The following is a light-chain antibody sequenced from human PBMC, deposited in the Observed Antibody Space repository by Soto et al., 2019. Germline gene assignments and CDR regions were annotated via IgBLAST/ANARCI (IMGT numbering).Light chain of an antibody. CDR3: QQYGSSPLT. Sequence: EIVLTQSPGTLSLSPGERAIFSCRASQSVSSTYLAWYQQKPGQPPRLLIYCASIRATGIPDRFTGSGSGTDFTLTISRLEPEDFAVYYCQQYGSSPLTFGGGTKVDIK. V-gene: IGKV3-20*01. CDR2: CAS. J-gene: IGKJ4*01. CDR1: QSVSSTY.